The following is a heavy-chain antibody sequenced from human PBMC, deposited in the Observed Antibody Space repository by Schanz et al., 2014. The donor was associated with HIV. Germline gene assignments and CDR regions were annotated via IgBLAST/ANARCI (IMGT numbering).Heavy chain of an antibody. CDR2: INGDGSTT. J-gene: IGHJ4*02. D-gene: IGHD3-16*02. CDR1: GFTFSNYW. V-gene: IGHV3-74*01. CDR3: ARDYRFATDS. Sequence: EVQLLESGGGLVQPGGSLRLSCAASGFTFSNYWMNWVRQAPGKGLVWVSRINGDGSTTSYADSVKGRFTISRDNAKNTLYLQMNSLRVDDTAVYYCARDYRFATDSWGQGTLVTVSS.